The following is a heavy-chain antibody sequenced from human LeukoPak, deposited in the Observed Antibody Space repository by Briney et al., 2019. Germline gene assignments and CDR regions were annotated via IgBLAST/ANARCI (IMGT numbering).Heavy chain of an antibody. CDR3: ATTTGQWLTFDY. CDR2: ISYDGSNK. V-gene: IGHV3-30-3*01. CDR1: GFTFSSYA. J-gene: IGHJ4*02. Sequence: GGSLRLSCAASGFTFSSYAMHWVRQAPGKGLEWVAVISYDGSNKYYADSVKGRFTISRDNSKNTLYLQMNSLRAEDTAVCYCATTTGQWLTFDYWGQGTLVTVSS. D-gene: IGHD6-19*01.